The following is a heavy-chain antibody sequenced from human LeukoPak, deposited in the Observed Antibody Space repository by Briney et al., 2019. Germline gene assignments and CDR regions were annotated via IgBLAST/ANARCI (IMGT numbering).Heavy chain of an antibody. V-gene: IGHV1-69*04. CDR3: AREEGSTVTTSSYYFDY. J-gene: IGHJ4*02. Sequence: SVKVSCKASGGTFSSYAISWVRQAPGQGLEWMGRIIPILGIANYAQKFQGRVTITADKSTSTAYMELSSLRSEDTAVYYCAREEGSTVTTSSYYFDYWGQGTLVTVSS. CDR2: IIPILGIA. CDR1: GGTFSSYA. D-gene: IGHD4-17*01.